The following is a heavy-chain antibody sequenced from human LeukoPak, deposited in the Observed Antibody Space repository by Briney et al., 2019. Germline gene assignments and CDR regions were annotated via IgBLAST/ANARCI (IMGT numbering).Heavy chain of an antibody. J-gene: IGHJ4*02. CDR2: INSDGSST. CDR3: ARSPYPSIYGYNYYFDY. V-gene: IGHV3-74*01. Sequence: SGGSLRLSCAASGFTFSSYWMHWVRQAPGKGLVWVSRINSDGSSTIYADSVKGRFTISRDNAKNTLYLQMNSLRAEDTAVYYCARSPYPSIYGYNYYFDYWGQGTLVTVSS. CDR1: GFTFSSYW. D-gene: IGHD5-24*01.